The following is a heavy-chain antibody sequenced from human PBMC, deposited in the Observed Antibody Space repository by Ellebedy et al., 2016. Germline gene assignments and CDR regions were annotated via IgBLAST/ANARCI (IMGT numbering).Heavy chain of an antibody. CDR1: GGSISSYY. J-gene: IGHJ4*02. CDR3: ARGGYGSDY. CDR2: IYYSGST. D-gene: IGHD3-16*01. V-gene: IGHV4-59*01. Sequence: SETLSLXXTVSGGSISSYYWSWIRQPPGKGLEWIGYIYYSGSTNYNPSLKSRVTISVDTSKNQFSLKLSSVTAADTAVYYCARGGYGSDYWGQGTLVTVSS.